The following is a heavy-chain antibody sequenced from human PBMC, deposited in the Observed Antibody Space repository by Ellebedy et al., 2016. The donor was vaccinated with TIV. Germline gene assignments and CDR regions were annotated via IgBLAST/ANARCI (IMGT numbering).Heavy chain of an antibody. D-gene: IGHD4-23*01. V-gene: IGHV3-74*01. Sequence: GESLKISCAASEFTFSSYWMHWVRQTPGKGLVWVSRLSPDGRNTHYADSVKGRITISRDNAENKLYLQMNSLRAEDTAVYYCERDGGTPGRDWYFDLWGRGTLVAVSS. CDR2: LSPDGRNT. J-gene: IGHJ2*01. CDR3: ERDGGTPGRDWYFDL. CDR1: EFTFSSYW.